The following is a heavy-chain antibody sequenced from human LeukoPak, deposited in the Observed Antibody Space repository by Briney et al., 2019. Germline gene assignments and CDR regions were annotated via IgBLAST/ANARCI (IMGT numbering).Heavy chain of an antibody. CDR1: GYTFTSYD. CDR3: ARGIYEYYYDSSGSGGYAY. Sequence: ASVNVSCTASGYTFTSYDINWVRQAPGQGLEWMGWMNPNSGNTGYAQKFQGRVTMTRNTSISTAYMELSSLRSEDTAVYYCARGIYEYYYDSSGSGGYAYWGQGTLATVCS. D-gene: IGHD3-22*01. CDR2: MNPNSGNT. J-gene: IGHJ4*02. V-gene: IGHV1-8*01.